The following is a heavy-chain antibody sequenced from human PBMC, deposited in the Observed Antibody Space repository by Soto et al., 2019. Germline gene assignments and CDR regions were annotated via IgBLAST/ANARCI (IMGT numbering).Heavy chain of an antibody. CDR1: GYTFTSYA. CDR2: INAGNGNT. CDR3: AKYDISGYYKGIDC. V-gene: IGHV1-3*01. Sequence: ASVKVSCTASGYTFTSYAMHWVRQAPGQRLEWMGWINAGNGNTKYSQKFQGRVTITRDTSASTAYMELSSLRVEDTAVYYCAKYDISGYYKGIDCWGQGTQVTVSS. D-gene: IGHD3-22*01. J-gene: IGHJ4*02.